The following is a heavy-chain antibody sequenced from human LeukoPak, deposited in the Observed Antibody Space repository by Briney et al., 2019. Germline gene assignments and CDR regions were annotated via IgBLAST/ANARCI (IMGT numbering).Heavy chain of an antibody. CDR1: GFTFSSYA. D-gene: IGHD5-12*01. CDR2: ISGSGGST. V-gene: IGHV3-23*01. CDR3: AKDSDIVATITYLFDY. J-gene: IGHJ4*02. Sequence: GGSLRLSCAASGFTFSSYAMSWVRQAAGKGLEWVSAISGSGGSTYYADSVKGRFTISRDNSKNTLYLQMNSLRAEDTAVYYCAKDSDIVATITYLFDYWGQGTQVTVSS.